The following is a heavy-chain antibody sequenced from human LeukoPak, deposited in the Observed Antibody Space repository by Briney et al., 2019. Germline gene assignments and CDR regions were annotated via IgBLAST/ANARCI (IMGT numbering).Heavy chain of an antibody. Sequence: ASVKVSCKASGGTFSSYAISWVRQAPGQGLEWMGGIIPILGIANYAQKFQGRVTITADKSTSTAYMELSSLRSEDTAVYYCARVVFGRSGGYGMDVWGQGTTVTVSS. CDR2: IIPILGIA. CDR3: ARVVFGRSGGYGMDV. CDR1: GGTFSSYA. D-gene: IGHD3-3*01. V-gene: IGHV1-69*04. J-gene: IGHJ6*02.